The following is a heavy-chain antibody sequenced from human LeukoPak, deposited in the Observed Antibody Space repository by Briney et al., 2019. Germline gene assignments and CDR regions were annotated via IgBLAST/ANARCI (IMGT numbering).Heavy chain of an antibody. J-gene: IGHJ4*02. D-gene: IGHD6-13*01. CDR2: IYHSGST. CDR3: ARGLAAAGLDY. V-gene: IGHV4-30-2*01. CDR1: GGSISSGGYS. Sequence: SQTLFLTCAVSGGSISSGGYSWSWIRQPPGKGLEWIGYIYHSGSTYYNPSLKSRVTISVDRSKNQFSLKLSSVTAADTAVYYCARGLAAAGLDYWGQGTLVTVSS.